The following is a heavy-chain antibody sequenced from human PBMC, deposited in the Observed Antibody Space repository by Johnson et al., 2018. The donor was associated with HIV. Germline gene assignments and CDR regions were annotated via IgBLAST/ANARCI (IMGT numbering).Heavy chain of an antibody. CDR3: ARESRAGLELRGHAFDI. D-gene: IGHD1-7*01. J-gene: IGHJ3*02. CDR2: ISSSGSTI. Sequence: QVQLVESGGGLVKPGGSLRLSFAASGFTFSDYYMSWIRQAPGKVLEWVSYISSSGSTIYYADSVKGRFTISRDNAKNSLYLQMNSLRAEDTAVYYCARESRAGLELRGHAFDIWGQVTMVTVSS. V-gene: IGHV3-11*04. CDR1: GFTFSDYY.